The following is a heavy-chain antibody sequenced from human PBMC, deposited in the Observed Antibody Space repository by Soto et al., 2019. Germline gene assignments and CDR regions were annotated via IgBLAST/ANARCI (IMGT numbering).Heavy chain of an antibody. Sequence: QVQLVQSGAEVKKPGSSVKVSCLASRGTFNRYAINWVRQAPGHGLEWLGALVPQFGTPNYAQKFQDRVTIVADESTNTTSMELRGLPSDDTAVYYCARQDRDTPMVPFDVWGQGTLVTDSS. V-gene: IGHV1-69*01. CDR1: RGTFNRYA. CDR3: ARQDRDTPMVPFDV. J-gene: IGHJ4*02. CDR2: LVPQFGTP. D-gene: IGHD5-18*01.